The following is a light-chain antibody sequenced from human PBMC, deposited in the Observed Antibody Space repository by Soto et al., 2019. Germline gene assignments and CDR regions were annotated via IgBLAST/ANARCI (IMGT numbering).Light chain of an antibody. V-gene: IGLV1-47*01. CDR1: SSNIGSNY. CDR3: AAWDDSLSGVV. Sequence: QPVLTQPPSASGTPGQRVTISYSGSSSNIGSNYVYWYQQLPGTAPKLLIYRNNQRPSGVPDRFSGSKSGTSASLAISGLRSEDEANYYCAAWDDSLSGVVFGGGTKVTVL. CDR2: RNN. J-gene: IGLJ3*02.